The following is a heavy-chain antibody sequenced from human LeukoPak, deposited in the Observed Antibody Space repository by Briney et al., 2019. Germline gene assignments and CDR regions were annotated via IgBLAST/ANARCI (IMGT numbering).Heavy chain of an antibody. J-gene: IGHJ4*02. CDR2: ISNDGSRK. CDR1: GFTFSRHG. V-gene: IGHV3-30*03. D-gene: IGHD3-10*01. Sequence: GGSLRLSCAPSGFTFSRHGMHWVRQAPGKGLEWVAIISNDGSRKYYADSVKGRFTISRDNSKNTLYLQMNSLRVDDTAVYYCASTVGGSGTYYNDHWGQGTLVSVSS. CDR3: ASTVGGSGTYYNDH.